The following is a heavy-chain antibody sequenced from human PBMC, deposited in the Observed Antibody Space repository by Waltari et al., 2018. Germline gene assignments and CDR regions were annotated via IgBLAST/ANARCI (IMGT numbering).Heavy chain of an antibody. D-gene: IGHD6-6*01. V-gene: IGHV4-39*01. Sequence: QLQLQESGPGLVKPSETLSLTCTVSGGSISSSSHYWGWSRQPPGKGLEWIGSIYDSGGTYYNPSLKSRVTISVDTSKNQFSLKLNSVTAADTAVYYCARQRRSSTSSLYYFDYWGQGPLVTVSS. J-gene: IGHJ4*02. CDR1: GGSISSSSHY. CDR3: ARQRRSSTSSLYYFDY. CDR2: IYDSGGT.